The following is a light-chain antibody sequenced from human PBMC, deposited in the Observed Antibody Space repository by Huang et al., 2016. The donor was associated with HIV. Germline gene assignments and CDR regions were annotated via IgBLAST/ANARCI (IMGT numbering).Light chain of an antibody. CDR3: RKYSDDPRA. V-gene: IGKV1-27*01. CDR1: QGIRNF. CDR2: GAS. Sequence: DIQMTQSPSSLSASVGDRATITCRASQGIRNFVAWYQQKPGNPPKLLIYGASTGESGVPSRFGGGGSEKEFTLTIRSRQTEDVATYYCRKYSDDPRAFGQGTRVDIK. J-gene: IGKJ1*01.